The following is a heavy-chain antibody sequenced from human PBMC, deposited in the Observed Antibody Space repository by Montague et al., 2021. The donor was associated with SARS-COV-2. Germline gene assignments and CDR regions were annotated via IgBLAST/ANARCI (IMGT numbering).Heavy chain of an antibody. CDR2: ISSRSSYI. J-gene: IGHJ4*02. CDR1: GFTFSSYS. Sequence: SLRLSCAASGFTFSSYSMNWVHQAPGKGLEWVSSISSRSSYIYYADSVKGRFTISRDNAKNSLYLQMNSLRAEETAVYYCAGVLDCNRTSCYPAGDSWGQGTLVTGAS. D-gene: IGHD2-2*01. V-gene: IGHV3-21*01. CDR3: AGVLDCNRTSCYPAGDS.